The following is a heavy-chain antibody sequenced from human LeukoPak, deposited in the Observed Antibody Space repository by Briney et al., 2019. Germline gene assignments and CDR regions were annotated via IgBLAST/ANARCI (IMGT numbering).Heavy chain of an antibody. CDR1: GFTFDDYG. Sequence: GGSLRLSCAAAGFTFDDYGMSWVRHAPGKWLELVSSINWNGGSTAYAYSVKGRFTISRDNANNSLYLQMNSLRAEDTALYYCARDSSGYKVWGQGTLVTVSS. V-gene: IGHV3-20*04. J-gene: IGHJ4*02. CDR3: ARDSSGYKV. CDR2: INWNGGST. D-gene: IGHD3-22*01.